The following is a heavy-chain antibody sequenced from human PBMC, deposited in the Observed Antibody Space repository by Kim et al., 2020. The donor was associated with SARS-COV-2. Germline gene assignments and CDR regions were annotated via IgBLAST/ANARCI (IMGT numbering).Heavy chain of an antibody. CDR3: ARRGNGGSGSYYKNWYFDL. Sequence: SVKVSCKASGGTFSSYAISWVRQAPGQGLEWMGGIIPIFGTANYAQKFQGRVTITADESTSTAYMELSSLRSEDTAVYYCARRGNGGSGSYYKNWYFDLWGRGTLVTVSS. CDR1: GGTFSSYA. CDR2: IIPIFGTA. D-gene: IGHD3-10*01. V-gene: IGHV1-69*13. J-gene: IGHJ2*01.